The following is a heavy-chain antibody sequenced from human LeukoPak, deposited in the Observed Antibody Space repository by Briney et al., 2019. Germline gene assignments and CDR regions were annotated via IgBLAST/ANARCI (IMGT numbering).Heavy chain of an antibody. V-gene: IGHV4-38-2*02. CDR1: GYSISSGYY. Sequence: PSETLSLTCTVSGYSISSGYYWGWIRQPPGKGLEWIGSIYHSGSTYYNPSLKSRVTISVDTSKNQFSLKLSSVTAADTAVYYCARDRSADAAFDIWGQGTMVTVSS. CDR3: ARDRSADAAFDI. CDR2: IYHSGST. D-gene: IGHD5-24*01. J-gene: IGHJ3*02.